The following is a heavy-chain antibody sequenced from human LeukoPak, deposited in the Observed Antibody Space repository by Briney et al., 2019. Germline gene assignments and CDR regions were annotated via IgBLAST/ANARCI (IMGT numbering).Heavy chain of an antibody. Sequence: ASVKVSCKASGYTFTSYGISWVRQAPGQGLEWMGWISAYNGNTNYAQKLQGRVTMTTDTSTSTAYMELRSLRSDDTAVYYSARDPLLWFGELPNWFDPWGQGTLVTVSS. D-gene: IGHD3-10*01. J-gene: IGHJ5*02. V-gene: IGHV1-18*01. CDR2: ISAYNGNT. CDR1: GYTFTSYG. CDR3: ARDPLLWFGELPNWFDP.